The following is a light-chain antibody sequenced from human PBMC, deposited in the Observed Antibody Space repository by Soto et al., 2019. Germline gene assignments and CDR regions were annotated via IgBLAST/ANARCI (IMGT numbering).Light chain of an antibody. CDR1: QGISSY. J-gene: IGKJ3*01. CDR2: YAS. CDR3: QRYYSTPPF. V-gene: IGKV1D-43*01. Sequence: AIRMTQSPFSLSASVGDRVTITCWASQGISSYLAWYQQKPAKAPKLFIYYASSLQSGVPPRFSGSGSGTYYTLTDNSLQPEHFATYHCQRYYSTPPFFGPGTKVDIK.